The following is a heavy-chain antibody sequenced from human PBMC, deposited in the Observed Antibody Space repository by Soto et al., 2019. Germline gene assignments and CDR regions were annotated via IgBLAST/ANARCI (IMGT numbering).Heavy chain of an antibody. D-gene: IGHD6-19*01. CDR3: ARAYDIAVAGHFDY. CDR1: GFTFSSYG. J-gene: IGHJ4*02. CDR2: IWYDGSNK. V-gene: IGHV3-33*01. Sequence: QVQLVESGGGVVQPGRSLRLSCAASGFTFSSYGMHWVRQAPGKGLEWVAVIWYDGSNKYYADSVKGRFTISRDNSKNTLYLQMNSLRAEDTAVYYFARAYDIAVAGHFDYWGQGTLVTVSS.